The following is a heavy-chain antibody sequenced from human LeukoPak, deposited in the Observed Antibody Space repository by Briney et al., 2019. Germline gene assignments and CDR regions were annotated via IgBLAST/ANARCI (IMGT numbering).Heavy chain of an antibody. D-gene: IGHD1-26*01. Sequence: EWVSSISSSSSYIYYADSVKGRFTISRDNAKNSLYLQMNSLRAEDTAVYYCARVSGAFDYWGQGTLVTVSS. J-gene: IGHJ4*02. CDR2: ISSSSSYI. CDR3: ARVSGAFDY. V-gene: IGHV3-21*01.